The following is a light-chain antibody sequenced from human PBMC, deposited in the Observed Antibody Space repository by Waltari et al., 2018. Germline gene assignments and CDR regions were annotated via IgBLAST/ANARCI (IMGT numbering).Light chain of an antibody. CDR2: AAS. CDR3: QQANSFPLT. J-gene: IGKJ4*01. Sequence: DIQMPQSPSFVSASVGDRLTITCRASQGVGRWLAWYQQKTGKAPKLLIYAASNLHTGVPSRFSGSGSGTDFTLTISSLQPDDFATYYCQQANSFPLTFGGGTKVEIK. V-gene: IGKV1D-12*01. CDR1: QGVGRW.